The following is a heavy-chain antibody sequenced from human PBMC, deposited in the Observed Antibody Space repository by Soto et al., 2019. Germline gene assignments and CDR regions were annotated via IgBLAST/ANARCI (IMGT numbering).Heavy chain of an antibody. CDR3: ARDREMATITGY. Sequence: GASVKVSCKASGYTFASYGIRWVRQAPGQGLEWMGWISAYNGNTNYAQKLQGRVTMTTDTSTSTAYMELRSLRSDDTAVYYCARDREMATITGYWGQGTLVTVSS. V-gene: IGHV1-18*01. CDR2: ISAYNGNT. D-gene: IGHD5-12*01. CDR1: GYTFASYG. J-gene: IGHJ4*02.